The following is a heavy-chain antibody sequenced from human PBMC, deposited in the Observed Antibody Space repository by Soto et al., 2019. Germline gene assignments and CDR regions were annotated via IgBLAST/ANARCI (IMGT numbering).Heavy chain of an antibody. J-gene: IGHJ6*02. CDR2: INPNSGGT. V-gene: IGHV1-2*04. CDR3: ARSGSYFEYYYGMDV. Sequence: GASVKVSCKASGYTFTGYYMHWVRQAPGQGLEWMGWINPNSGGTNYAQKFQGWVTMTRDTSISTAYMELSRLRSDDTAVYYCARSGSYFEYYYGMDVWGQGTTVTVSS. D-gene: IGHD1-26*01. CDR1: GYTFTGYY.